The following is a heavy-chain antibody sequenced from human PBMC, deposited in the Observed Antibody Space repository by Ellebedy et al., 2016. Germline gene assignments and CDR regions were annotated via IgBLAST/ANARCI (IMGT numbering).Heavy chain of an antibody. CDR1: GFTFSSYS. CDR3: ATWIVVVPAARAEPDAFDI. Sequence: GESLKISCAASGFTFSSYSMNWVRQAPGKGLEWVSSISSSSSYIYYADSVKGRFTISRDNAKNSLYLQMNSLRAEDTAVYYCATWIVVVPAARAEPDAFDIWGQGTMVTVSS. CDR2: ISSSSSYI. V-gene: IGHV3-21*01. D-gene: IGHD2-2*01. J-gene: IGHJ3*02.